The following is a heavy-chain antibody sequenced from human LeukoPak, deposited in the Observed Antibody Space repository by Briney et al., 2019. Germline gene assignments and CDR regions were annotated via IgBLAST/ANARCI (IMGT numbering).Heavy chain of an antibody. V-gene: IGHV3-9*01. CDR3: ASEDI. D-gene: IGHD3-3*01. J-gene: IGHJ3*02. CDR1: GFTFDDHA. Sequence: GRSLRLSCAASGFTFDDHAMHWVRQVPGKGLEWVSGISWNSGSIGYADSVKDRFTISRDNAKNSLYLQMNSLGPEDTAVYYCASEDIWGQGTMATVSS. CDR2: ISWNSGSI.